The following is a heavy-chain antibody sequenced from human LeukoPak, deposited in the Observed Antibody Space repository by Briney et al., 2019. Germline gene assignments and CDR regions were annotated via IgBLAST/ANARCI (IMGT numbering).Heavy chain of an antibody. V-gene: IGHV4-59*08. CDR3: ARLDAAAGRYLQFLC. J-gene: IGHJ4*02. D-gene: IGHD5-24*01. CDR2: IHDSGST. Sequence: PSETLSLTCTVSGGSISNYYWSWIRQSPEKGLEWIGYIHDSGSTNYNPSLKSRVTISVDTSKNQFSLKLSSVTAADTAVYYCARLDAAAGRYLQFLCCGQGTLVTVSS. CDR1: GGSISNYY.